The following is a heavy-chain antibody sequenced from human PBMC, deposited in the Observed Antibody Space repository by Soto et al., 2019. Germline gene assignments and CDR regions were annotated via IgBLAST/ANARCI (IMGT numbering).Heavy chain of an antibody. CDR3: ARGFIYSSSSHFDY. Sequence: QVQLQQWGAGLLKPSETLSLTCAVYGGSFSGYYWSWIRQPPGKGLEWIGEINHSGSTNYNPSLKSRVTISVDTSKNQFSLKLSSVTAADTAVYYCARGFIYSSSSHFDYWGQGTLVTVSS. D-gene: IGHD6-6*01. J-gene: IGHJ4*02. V-gene: IGHV4-34*01. CDR1: GGSFSGYY. CDR2: INHSGST.